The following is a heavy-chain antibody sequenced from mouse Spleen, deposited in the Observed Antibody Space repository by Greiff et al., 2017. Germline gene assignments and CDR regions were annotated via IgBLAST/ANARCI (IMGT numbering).Heavy chain of an antibody. J-gene: IGHJ2*01. CDR1: GFTFSSYG. D-gene: IGHD2-4*01. V-gene: IGHV5-6*01. CDR2: ISSGGSYT. Sequence: EVQVVESGGDLVKPGGSLKLSCAASGFTFSSYGMSWVRQTPDKRLEWVATISSGGSYTYYPDSVKGRFTISRDNAKNTLYLQMSSLKSEDTAMYYCARRTAYDYGFDYWGQGTTLTVSS. CDR3: ARRTAYDYGFDY.